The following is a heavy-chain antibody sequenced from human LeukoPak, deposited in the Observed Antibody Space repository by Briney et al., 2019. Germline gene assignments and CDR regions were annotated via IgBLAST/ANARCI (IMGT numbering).Heavy chain of an antibody. V-gene: IGHV3-9*01. Sequence: GGSLRLSCAASGFTFVDYAMHWVRQAPGKGLEWVSGISWNSGSIGYADSVKGRFTISRDNAKNSLYLQMNSLRAEDTALYYCAKGIYYYDSSGYYGNYFDYWGQGTQVTVSS. CDR2: ISWNSGSI. CDR3: AKGIYYYDSSGYYGNYFDY. J-gene: IGHJ4*02. CDR1: GFTFVDYA. D-gene: IGHD3-22*01.